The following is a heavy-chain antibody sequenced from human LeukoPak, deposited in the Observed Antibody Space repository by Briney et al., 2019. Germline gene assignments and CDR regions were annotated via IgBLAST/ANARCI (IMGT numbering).Heavy chain of an antibody. Sequence: SETLSLTCTVSGVSVSSGSYYWSWIRQPPGKGLEWIGYIYYSGSTNYNPSLKSRVTISVDTSKNQFSLKLSSVTAADTAVYYCARFTGYPIAVAGTADAFDIWGQGTMVTVSS. CDR2: IYYSGST. CDR1: GVSVSSGSYY. V-gene: IGHV4-61*01. CDR3: ARFTGYPIAVAGTADAFDI. D-gene: IGHD6-19*01. J-gene: IGHJ3*02.